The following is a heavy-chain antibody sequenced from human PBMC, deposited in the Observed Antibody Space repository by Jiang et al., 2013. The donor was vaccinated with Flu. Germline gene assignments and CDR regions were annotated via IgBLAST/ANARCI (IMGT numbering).Heavy chain of an antibody. V-gene: IGHV7-4-1*02. Sequence: WINTNTGNPTYAQGFTGRFVFSLDTSVSTAYLQISSLKAEDTAVYYCARDGEQLVPRYWGQGTLVTVSS. J-gene: IGHJ4*02. D-gene: IGHD6-6*01. CDR2: INTNTGNP. CDR3: ARDGEQLVPRY.